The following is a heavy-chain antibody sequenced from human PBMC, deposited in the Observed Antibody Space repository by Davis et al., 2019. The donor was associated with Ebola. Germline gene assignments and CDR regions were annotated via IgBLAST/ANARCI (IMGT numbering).Heavy chain of an antibody. CDR1: GFTFTSSA. CDR2: IVVGSGNT. CDR3: ARARYGWWFDP. Sequence: AASVKVSCKASGFTFTSSAMQWVRQARGQRLEWIGWIVVGSGNTNYAQKLQGRVTMTTDTSTSTAYMELRSLRSDDTAVYYCARARYGWWFDPWGQGTLVTVSS. D-gene: IGHD1-26*01. J-gene: IGHJ5*02. V-gene: IGHV1-58*02.